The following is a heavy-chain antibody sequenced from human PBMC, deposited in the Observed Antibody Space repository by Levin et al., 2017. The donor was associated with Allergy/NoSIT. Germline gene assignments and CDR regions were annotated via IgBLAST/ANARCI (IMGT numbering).Heavy chain of an antibody. D-gene: IGHD3-10*01. CDR1: GFTFSTYG. V-gene: IGHV3-30*18. CDR3: AKDYGSGSNYRPFDY. Sequence: GESLKISCAASGFTFSTYGMHWVRQAPGKGLEWVAFISYDGSIKYYADSVKGRFTISRDNSKNTLYLQMNSLRTEDTAVYYCAKDYGSGSNYRPFDYWGQGTLVTVSS. CDR2: ISYDGSIK. J-gene: IGHJ4*02.